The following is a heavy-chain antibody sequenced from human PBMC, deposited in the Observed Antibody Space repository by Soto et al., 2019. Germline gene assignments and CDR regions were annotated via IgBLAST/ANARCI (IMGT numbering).Heavy chain of an antibody. Sequence: EVPLLESGGGLVQPGGPLRLSCAASGFSFTSYAMTWVRQAPGKGLEWVSSITGSGDTIYYADSVKGRFTISRDNSKNTLYLQMDSLRGEDTAIYYCAKDKASGGYWGQGTLVTVSS. CDR3: AKDKASGGY. V-gene: IGHV3-23*01. CDR1: GFSFTSYA. D-gene: IGHD2-15*01. J-gene: IGHJ4*02. CDR2: ITGSGDTI.